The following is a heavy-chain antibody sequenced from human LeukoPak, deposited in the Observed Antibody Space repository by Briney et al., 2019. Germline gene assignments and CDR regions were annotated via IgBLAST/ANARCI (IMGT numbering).Heavy chain of an antibody. CDR2: ICAYNGNT. Sequence: ASVKVSCKASVYTFTSYGISGVRQAPGQGLEWMGWICAYNGNTNYAQKLQGRVTMTTDTSTSTAYMELRSLRSDDTAVYYCARGYCSSTSCPYGMDVWGQGTTVTVSS. J-gene: IGHJ6*02. CDR1: VYTFTSYG. CDR3: ARGYCSSTSCPYGMDV. V-gene: IGHV1-18*01. D-gene: IGHD2-2*01.